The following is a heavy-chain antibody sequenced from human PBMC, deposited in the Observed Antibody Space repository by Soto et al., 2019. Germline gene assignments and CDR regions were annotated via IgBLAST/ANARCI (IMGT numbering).Heavy chain of an antibody. V-gene: IGHV4-59*01. CDR1: GGSISSYY. CDR2: IYYCGST. D-gene: IGHD6-19*01. Sequence: SETLSLTCTVSGGSISSYYWSWIRQPPGKGLEWIGYIYYCGSTNYNPSLKSRVTISVDTSKNQFFLKLSSVTAADTAVYYCARGHSSGRYTFGGNYGMDVWGQGTTVTVSS. J-gene: IGHJ6*02. CDR3: ARGHSSGRYTFGGNYGMDV.